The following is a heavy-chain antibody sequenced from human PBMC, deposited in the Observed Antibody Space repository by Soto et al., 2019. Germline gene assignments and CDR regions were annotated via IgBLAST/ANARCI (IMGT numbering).Heavy chain of an antibody. J-gene: IGHJ6*03. CDR3: AREGLYCSSTSCYRAYYYMDV. V-gene: IGHV1-8*01. CDR2: MNPNSGNT. CDR1: GYTFTSYD. D-gene: IGHD2-2*01. Sequence: ASVKVSCKASGYTFTSYDINWVRQATGQGLEWMGWMNPNSGNTGYAQKFQGRVTMTRNTSISTAYMELSSLRSEDTAVYYCAREGLYCSSTSCYRAYYYMDVWGKGTTVTVSS.